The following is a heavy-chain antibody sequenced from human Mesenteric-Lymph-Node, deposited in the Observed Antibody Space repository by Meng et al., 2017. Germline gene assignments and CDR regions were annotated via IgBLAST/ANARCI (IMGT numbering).Heavy chain of an antibody. CDR2: INPNSGGT. J-gene: IGHJ4*02. D-gene: IGHD5-12*01. Sequence: ASVKVSCKASGYTFTGYNMHWVRQAPGEGLEWMGWINPNSGGTKYAQKFQGRVTMTRDTSIGTAYMELSRLTSDDTAVYYCTREEGIMVATAFDYWGQGTLVTVSS. CDR3: TREEGIMVATAFDY. CDR1: GYTFTGYN. V-gene: IGHV1-2*02.